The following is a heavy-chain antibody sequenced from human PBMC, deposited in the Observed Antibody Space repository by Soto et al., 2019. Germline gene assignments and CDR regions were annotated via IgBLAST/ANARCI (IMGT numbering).Heavy chain of an antibody. Sequence: SETLSLTCTVSGGSISSYYWSWIRQPPGKGLEWIGYIYYSGSTNYNPSLKSRVTISVDTSKNQFSLKLSSVTAADTAVYYCARQGGMDSSSWYYYYYGMDVWGQGTTVTVSS. CDR1: GGSISSYY. CDR2: IYYSGST. V-gene: IGHV4-59*08. CDR3: ARQGGMDSSSWYYYYYGMDV. J-gene: IGHJ6*02. D-gene: IGHD6-13*01.